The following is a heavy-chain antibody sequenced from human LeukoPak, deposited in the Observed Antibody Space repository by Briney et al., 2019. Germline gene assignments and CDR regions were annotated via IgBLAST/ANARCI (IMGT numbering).Heavy chain of an antibody. V-gene: IGHV3-21*01. CDR1: GYTFSSYS. CDR3: ARLRRDSDRSGYYYYYDY. D-gene: IGHD3-22*01. J-gene: IGHJ4*02. CDR2: ISVGSNYI. Sequence: GGSLRLSCAASGYTFSSYSINWVRQAPGKGLEWVSSISVGSNYIYYADSVRGRFSISRDDARNSLYLQMDSLRGDDTAVYYCARLRRDSDRSGYYYYYDYWGQGTLVTVSS.